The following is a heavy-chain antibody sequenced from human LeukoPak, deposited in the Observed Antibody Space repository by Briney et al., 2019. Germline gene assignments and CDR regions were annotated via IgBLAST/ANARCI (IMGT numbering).Heavy chain of an antibody. D-gene: IGHD3-22*01. CDR1: GFTFSSSW. Sequence: GGSLRLSCAASGFTFSSSWMSWVRQAPGRGLEWVANINQDGSARYYVDSVKGRFTISRDNAKNSLYLQMDSLRAEDTAVYYCAKRGDSSGYAFDIWGQGTMVTVSS. V-gene: IGHV3-7*02. CDR2: INQDGSAR. CDR3: AKRGDSSGYAFDI. J-gene: IGHJ3*02.